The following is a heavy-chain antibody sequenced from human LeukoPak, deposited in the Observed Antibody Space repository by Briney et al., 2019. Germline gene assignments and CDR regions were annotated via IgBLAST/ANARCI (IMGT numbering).Heavy chain of an antibody. V-gene: IGHV1-2*02. CDR2: INPNSGVT. Sequence: ASVKVSCKASRYTFTGYYMHWVRQAPGQGLEWMGWINPNSGVTDYAQNFQGRVTMTRDTSISTAYVELSRLRSDDTAVKYCARGTGEGYTYGRYYFDYWGQGTLVTVSS. CDR3: ARGTGEGYTYGRYYFDY. D-gene: IGHD5-18*01. CDR1: RYTFTGYY. J-gene: IGHJ4*02.